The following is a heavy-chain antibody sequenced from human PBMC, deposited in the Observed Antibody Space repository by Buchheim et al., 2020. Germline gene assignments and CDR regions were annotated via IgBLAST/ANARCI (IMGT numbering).Heavy chain of an antibody. CDR1: GFTFSSYG. J-gene: IGHJ4*02. CDR2: IWYDGSNK. CDR3: ARDRDNLYNWNGYYFDY. V-gene: IGHV3-33*01. Sequence: QVQLVESGGGVVQPGRSLRLSCAASGFTFSSYGMHWVRQAPGKGLEWVAVIWYDGSNKYYADSVKGRFTISRDNSKNTLYLQMNSLRAEDTAVYYCARDRDNLYNWNGYYFDYWGQGTL. D-gene: IGHD1-20*01.